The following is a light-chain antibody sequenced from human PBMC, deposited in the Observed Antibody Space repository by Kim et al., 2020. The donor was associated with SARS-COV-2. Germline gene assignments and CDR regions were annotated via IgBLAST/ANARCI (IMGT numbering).Light chain of an antibody. V-gene: IGLV2-14*03. CDR3: SSYTTANTRL. CDR1: SSDIGAFNY. Sequence: QSALTQPPFVSGSPGQSITISCTGTSSDIGAFNYVSWFQQHPGRAPKLLIYDVSERPSGISNRFSGSTSGYTASLTISGLKAEDEADYYCSSYTTANTRLFGAGTKVTVL. CDR2: DVS. J-gene: IGLJ1*01.